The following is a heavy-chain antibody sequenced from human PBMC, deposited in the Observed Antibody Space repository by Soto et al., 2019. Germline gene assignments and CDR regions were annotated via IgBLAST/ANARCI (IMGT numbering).Heavy chain of an antibody. CDR1: GFTFTSFG. J-gene: IGHJ6*02. Sequence: GGSLRLSCAASGFTFTSFGMHWVRQAPGKGLEWVAVIWYDERNKYYADSVKGRFTISRDTSKSTLYLQMNSLRVEDTAVYYCARARYDIYAMDVWGQGTTVTV. V-gene: IGHV3-33*01. CDR2: IWYDERNK. CDR3: ARARYDIYAMDV. D-gene: IGHD3-3*01.